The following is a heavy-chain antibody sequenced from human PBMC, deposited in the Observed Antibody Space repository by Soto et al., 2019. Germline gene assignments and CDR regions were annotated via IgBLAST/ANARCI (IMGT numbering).Heavy chain of an antibody. CDR3: ARLTRGRNDAFDI. J-gene: IGHJ3*02. CDR2: IYHGGST. Sequence: QVQLQESGSGLVKPSETLSLTCAVSGGSISSDYYSWSWIRQPPGKDLEWIGYIYHGGSTYYNPSLRSRVTFSVDTSKNHYSLRRTSGTAADTAEYSCARLTRGRNDAFDIWGQGTLVAVSS. CDR1: GGSISSDYYS. V-gene: IGHV4-30-2*01. D-gene: IGHD2-2*01.